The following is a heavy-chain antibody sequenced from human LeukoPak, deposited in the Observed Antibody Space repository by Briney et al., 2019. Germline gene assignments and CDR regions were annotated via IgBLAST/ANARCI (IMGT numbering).Heavy chain of an antibody. J-gene: IGHJ4*02. D-gene: IGHD2-15*01. V-gene: IGHV3-30-3*01. CDR3: ARDFSTWYSIDY. CDR1: GFTLRSYA. Sequence: PGGSLRLSCEVSGFTLRSYAIHWVRQAPGKGLQWVAFISYDAAVKYYADSVRGRFTVSRDNSKNTLSLHMNSLRPEDTAVYYCARDFSTWYSIDYWGRGTLVTVSS. CDR2: ISYDAAVK.